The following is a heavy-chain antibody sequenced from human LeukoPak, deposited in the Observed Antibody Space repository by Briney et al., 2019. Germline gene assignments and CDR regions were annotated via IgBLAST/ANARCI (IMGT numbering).Heavy chain of an antibody. CDR2: ISSSSSYI. D-gene: IGHD5-12*01. CDR3: ARSSGYDLNFDY. CDR1: GFTFSSYS. Sequence: GGSLRLSCAASGFTFSSYSMNWVRQAPGKGLEWVSSISSSSSYIYYADSVKGRFTISRDNAKNSLYLQMNSLRAEDTAVYYCARSSGYDLNFDYWGQGTLVTVSS. V-gene: IGHV3-21*01. J-gene: IGHJ4*02.